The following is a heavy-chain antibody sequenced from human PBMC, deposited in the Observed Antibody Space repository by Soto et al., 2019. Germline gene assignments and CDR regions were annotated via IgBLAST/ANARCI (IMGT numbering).Heavy chain of an antibody. CDR3: AKDQGSSWYEIDY. CDR2: ISSNGGST. CDR1: GFTFSSYA. J-gene: IGHJ4*02. D-gene: IGHD6-13*01. V-gene: IGHV3-64*04. Sequence: GGSLRLSCSASGFTFSSYAIHWVRQVPGKGLEYVSAISSNGGSTYYADSVKGRFTISRDNSKNTLYLQMNSLRAEDTAVYYCAKDQGSSWYEIDYWGQGTLVTVSS.